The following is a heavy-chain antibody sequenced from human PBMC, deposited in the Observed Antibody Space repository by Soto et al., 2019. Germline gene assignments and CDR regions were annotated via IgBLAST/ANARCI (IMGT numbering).Heavy chain of an antibody. CDR1: GFTFSSYA. D-gene: IGHD6-19*01. CDR3: AKTSFSGWPYYYYYMDV. CDR2: ISGSGGST. J-gene: IGHJ6*03. V-gene: IGHV3-23*01. Sequence: GGSLRLSCAASGFTFSSYAMSWVRQAPGKGLEWVSAISGSGGSTYYADSVKGRFTISRDNSKNTLYLQMNSLRAEDTAVYYCAKTSFSGWPYYYYYMDVWGKGTTVTVSS.